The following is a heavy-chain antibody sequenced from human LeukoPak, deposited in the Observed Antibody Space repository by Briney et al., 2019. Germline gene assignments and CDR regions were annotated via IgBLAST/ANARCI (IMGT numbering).Heavy chain of an antibody. CDR1: DGSIRSGDYY. V-gene: IGHV4-30-4*01. D-gene: IGHD2-2*01. CDR2: IYYSGST. Sequence: SETLSLTCTVSDGSIRSGDYYWSWLRQPPGEGLEWIGYIYYSGSTYYNPSLKSRVTISVDTSKNQFSLKLSSVTAADTAVYYCARRGRWCSSTSCPFDYWGQGTLVTVSS. CDR3: ARRGRWCSSTSCPFDY. J-gene: IGHJ4*02.